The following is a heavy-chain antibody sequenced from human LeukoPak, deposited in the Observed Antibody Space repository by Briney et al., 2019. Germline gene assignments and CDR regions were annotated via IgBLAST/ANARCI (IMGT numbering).Heavy chain of an antibody. CDR2: VSGSGRTT. J-gene: IGHJ3*02. D-gene: IGHD3-10*01. CDR1: GFTFSSYS. Sequence: GGSLRLSCAASGFTFSSYSMNWVRQAPGKGLEWVSGVSGSGRTTYFADSVKGRFTISRDNSKNTVYLQMDSLRAEDTAVYYCAKSQRLWFGGNDAFHIWGQGTMVTVSS. CDR3: AKSQRLWFGGNDAFHI. V-gene: IGHV3-23*01.